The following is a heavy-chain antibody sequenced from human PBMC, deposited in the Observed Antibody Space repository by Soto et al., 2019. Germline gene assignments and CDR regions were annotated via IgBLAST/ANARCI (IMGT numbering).Heavy chain of an antibody. Sequence: QITLKESGPTLVKPTQTLTLTCTFSGFSLSTRGVGVGWFRQPPGKALEWLALIYWDDDEGYSPSLKSRLTITKDASQIQVVLTMTHMDPVDTATYSCAQRPRGYSYHFQFCGHGTLVTVSS. CDR1: GFSLSTRGVG. V-gene: IGHV2-5*02. CDR3: AQRPRGYSYHFQF. D-gene: IGHD5-18*01. CDR2: IYWDDDE. J-gene: IGHJ4*01.